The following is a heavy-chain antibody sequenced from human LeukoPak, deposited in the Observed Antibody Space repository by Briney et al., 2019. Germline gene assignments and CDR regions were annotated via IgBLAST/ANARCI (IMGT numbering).Heavy chain of an antibody. V-gene: IGHV3-23*01. J-gene: IGHJ4*02. Sequence: GGSLRLSCAVSGITLSNYGMTWVRQAPGKGLEWVAGISDTGGRTNYADSVKGRFTISRDNPKNTLYLQMSSLRAEDTAVYFCAKRGVVIRVILVGFHKEAYYFDSWGQGALVTVSS. D-gene: IGHD3-22*01. CDR2: ISDTGGRT. CDR3: AKRGVVIRVILVGFHKEAYYFDS. CDR1: GITLSNYG.